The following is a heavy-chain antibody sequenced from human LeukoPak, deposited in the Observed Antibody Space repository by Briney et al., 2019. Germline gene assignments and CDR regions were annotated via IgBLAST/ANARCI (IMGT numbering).Heavy chain of an antibody. CDR2: IQSDGSAA. V-gene: IGHV3-74*01. Sequence: SGGSLRLSCAASGFTFSTYWMHWVRQAPGKGLVWVSRIQSDGSAASYADPVKGRFTISRDNAKKSLYLQMNSLRAEDTAVYYCARDSSGWSVDYWGQETLVTVCS. CDR1: GFTFSTYW. J-gene: IGHJ4*02. CDR3: ARDSSGWSVDY. D-gene: IGHD6-19*01.